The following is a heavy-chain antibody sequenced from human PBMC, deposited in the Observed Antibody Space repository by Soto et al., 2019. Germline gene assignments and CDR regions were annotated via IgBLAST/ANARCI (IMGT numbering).Heavy chain of an antibody. CDR1: RFTFTSDW. Sequence: GGSLRLSCAASRFTFTSDWVGWGRKDRGKGGERVSNIRHYGSVRCLVDSAKGRFTISRDHAKNSLYLQKNSLRAEDTAVYPCARATSASDIVAAYFDYWGQGTLVTVSS. D-gene: IGHD6-13*01. V-gene: IGHV3-7*01. CDR3: ARATSASDIVAAYFDY. J-gene: IGHJ4*02. CDR2: IRHYGSVR.